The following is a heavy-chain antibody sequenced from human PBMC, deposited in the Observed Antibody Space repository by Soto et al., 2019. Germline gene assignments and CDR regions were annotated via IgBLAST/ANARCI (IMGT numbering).Heavy chain of an antibody. V-gene: IGHV1-18*01. CDR3: ASANCGDSDY. D-gene: IGHD4-17*01. Sequence: QGELVQSGAEVKKPGASVKVSCKASGYTFPSSTISWLRQAPGQGLEWLGWINAYSGDRKFAQRFQGRVTMTTDTSTSTAYLALTSLTSDDTAIYYCASANCGDSDYWGQGTLLTVSS. CDR2: INAYSGDR. J-gene: IGHJ4*02. CDR1: GYTFPSST.